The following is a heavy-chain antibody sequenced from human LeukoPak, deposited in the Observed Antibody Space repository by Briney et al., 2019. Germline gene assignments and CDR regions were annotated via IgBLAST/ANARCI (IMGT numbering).Heavy chain of an antibody. CDR1: GFTFSRYW. CDR2: ISPDGSTT. J-gene: IGHJ4*02. Sequence: GGSLRLSCAASGFTFSRYWMHCVRQAPGKGLMWVSRISPDGSTTFYADSVKGRFTISRDNAKNTLYLQMNSLGAEDTDVYYCTTVLCSNRYNLWDYWGQGTLVTVS. CDR3: TTVLCSNRYNLWDY. D-gene: IGHD5-24*01. V-gene: IGHV3-74*01.